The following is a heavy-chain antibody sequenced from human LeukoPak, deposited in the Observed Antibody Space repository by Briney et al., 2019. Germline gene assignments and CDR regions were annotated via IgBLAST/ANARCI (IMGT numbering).Heavy chain of an antibody. D-gene: IGHD3-9*01. CDR2: ISGSGGST. CDR1: GFTFSSYA. V-gene: IGHV3-23*01. CDR3: AKDLFGGLTGSDY. J-gene: IGHJ4*02. Sequence: GGSLRLSCAASGFTFSSYAMSWVRQAPGKGLEWVSAISGSGGSTYYADSVKGRFTISRDNSKNTLYLQMNSLRADDTAVYYCAKDLFGGLTGSDYWGQGTLVTVSS.